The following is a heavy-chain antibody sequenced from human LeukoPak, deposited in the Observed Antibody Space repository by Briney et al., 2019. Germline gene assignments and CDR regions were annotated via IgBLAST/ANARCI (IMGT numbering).Heavy chain of an antibody. CDR1: GFTFSSYA. D-gene: IGHD6-19*01. J-gene: IGHJ3*02. CDR2: ISGSGGST. Sequence: GGSLKLSCAASGFTFSSYAMSWVRQAPGKGLEWVSAISGSGGSTYYADSVKGRFTISRDNSKNTLYLQMNSLRAEDTAVYYCAKGFLNWLGAFDIWGQGTMVTVSS. CDR3: AKGFLNWLGAFDI. V-gene: IGHV3-23*01.